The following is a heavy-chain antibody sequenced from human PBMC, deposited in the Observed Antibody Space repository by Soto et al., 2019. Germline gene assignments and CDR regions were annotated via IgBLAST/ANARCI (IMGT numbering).Heavy chain of an antibody. Sequence: GESLKISCKGSGYSFTSYWIGWVRQMPGKGLEWMGIIYPGDSDTRYSPSFQGQVTISADKSISTAYLQWTSLKASDTAIYYCSKFKYSTSVRYLQHWGQGTPVTVSS. J-gene: IGHJ1*01. CDR2: IYPGDSDT. V-gene: IGHV5-51*01. CDR3: SKFKYSTSVRYLQH. D-gene: IGHD6-6*01. CDR1: GYSFTSYW.